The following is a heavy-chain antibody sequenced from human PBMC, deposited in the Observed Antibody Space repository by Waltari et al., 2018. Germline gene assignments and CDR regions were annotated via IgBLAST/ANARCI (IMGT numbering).Heavy chain of an antibody. CDR1: GFTFYHFW. Sequence: DVQLTASGGGLVQPGGSLRLSCEGSGFTFYHFWMTWLRQVPGKGREGVAKIKQDGTEQYFVDSFKGRFTISRDNAKRSLYLQMNNLRVDDTAMYYCARGGGDGQVHHWGQGTLVTVSS. CDR3: ARGGGDGQVHH. J-gene: IGHJ4*02. V-gene: IGHV3-7*03. CDR2: IKQDGTEQ. D-gene: IGHD3-16*01.